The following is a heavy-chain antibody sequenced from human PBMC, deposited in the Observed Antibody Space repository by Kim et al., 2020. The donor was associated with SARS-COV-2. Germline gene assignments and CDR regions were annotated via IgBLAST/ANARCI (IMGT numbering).Heavy chain of an antibody. D-gene: IGHD6-19*01. J-gene: IGHJ4*02. CDR2: IYSGGSST. CDR1: GFTFSTYA. Sequence: GGSLRLSCAASGFTFSTYAMSWVRQAPGMGLEWVSTIYSGGSSTFYADSVKGRFTISRDNSKNTLYLQINSIRAEDTAVYYCATTTSGWIFDYWGQGTMVTVSS. CDR3: ATTTSGWIFDY. V-gene: IGHV3-23*03.